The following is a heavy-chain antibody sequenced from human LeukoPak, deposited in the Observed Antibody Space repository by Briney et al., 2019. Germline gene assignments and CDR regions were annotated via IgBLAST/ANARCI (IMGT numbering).Heavy chain of an antibody. V-gene: IGHV1-2*02. D-gene: IGHD4-17*01. CDR1: GYTFTGYY. Sequence: ASVKVSCKASGYTFTGYYMHWVRQAPGQGLEWMGWIYPNSGGTNYAQKFQGRVTMTRDTSISTAYMELRRLRSDGTAVYYCARENGDYVDAFDIWGQGTMVTVSS. J-gene: IGHJ3*02. CDR3: ARENGDYVDAFDI. CDR2: IYPNSGGT.